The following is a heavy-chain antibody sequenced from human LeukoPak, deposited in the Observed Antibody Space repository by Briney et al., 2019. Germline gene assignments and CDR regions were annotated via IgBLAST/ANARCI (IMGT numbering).Heavy chain of an antibody. CDR3: ARLYRYCSGGDCYPYYFDN. J-gene: IGHJ4*02. D-gene: IGHD2-15*01. CDR1: GYSFTIYW. Sequence: GEPLQISCEGSGYSFTIYWIGWVRPMSGKGLDWMGIIYPGDSDVRYNPSFQGQVTISADKSINTAYLRWSSLKASDTAMYYCARLYRYCSGGDCYPYYFDNWGQGTLVTVSS. CDR2: IYPGDSDV. V-gene: IGHV5-51*01.